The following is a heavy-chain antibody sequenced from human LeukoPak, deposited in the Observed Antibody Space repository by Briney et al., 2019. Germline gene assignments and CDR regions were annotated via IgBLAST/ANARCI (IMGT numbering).Heavy chain of an antibody. D-gene: IGHD1-26*01. CDR1: GVTFSSYA. CDR3: AKWPEGATPKFHH. CDR2: VGASGHAT. V-gene: IGHV3-23*01. Sequence: GGSLRLPCAASGVTFSSYAMSWVRQAPGKGLEAPGKGLEWGSTVGASGHATYYPDSVRGRFTISRDNSKSTLHLQMDSLRAEDSALYYCAKWPEGATPKFHHWGQGTLVTVSS. J-gene: IGHJ4*02.